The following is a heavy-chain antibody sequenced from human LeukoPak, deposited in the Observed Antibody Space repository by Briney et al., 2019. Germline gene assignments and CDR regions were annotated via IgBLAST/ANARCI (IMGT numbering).Heavy chain of an antibody. Sequence: GGSLRLSCAASGFTFDDYAMHWVRQAPGKGLEWVSGISWNSGFIGYADSVKGRFTISRDNAKNSLYLQMNSLRAEDTALYYCARDLNIVLMVYAYDYWGQGTLVTVSS. D-gene: IGHD2-8*01. CDR2: ISWNSGFI. CDR3: ARDLNIVLMVYAYDY. V-gene: IGHV3-9*01. J-gene: IGHJ4*02. CDR1: GFTFDDYA.